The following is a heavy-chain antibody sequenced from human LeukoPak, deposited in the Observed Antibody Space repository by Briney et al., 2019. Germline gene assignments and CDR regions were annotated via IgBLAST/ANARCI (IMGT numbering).Heavy chain of an antibody. V-gene: IGHV4-39*01. CDR3: ARHFDNGDYKKTFDI. Sequence: SETLSLTCTVSAGSISSSSYYWGWIRQPPGKGLECIASIHYTGRAYYNPSLKSRATISADTSKNHFSLHLRTVTAADKAVYYCARHFDNGDYKKTFDIWGQGTMVTVSS. CDR1: AGSISSSSYY. D-gene: IGHD4-17*01. CDR2: IHYTGRA. J-gene: IGHJ3*02.